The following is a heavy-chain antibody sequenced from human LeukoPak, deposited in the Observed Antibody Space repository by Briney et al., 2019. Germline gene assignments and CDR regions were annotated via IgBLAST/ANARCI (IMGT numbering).Heavy chain of an antibody. J-gene: IGHJ4*02. V-gene: IGHV3-11*06. Sequence: GGSLRLSCAAPGFTFSDYYMSWIRQAPGKGLEWVSYISSSSSYTNYADSVKGRFTISRDNAKNSLYLQMNSLRAEDTAVYYCARVATGPYYFDYWGQGTLVTVSS. D-gene: IGHD2-8*02. CDR2: ISSSSSYT. CDR1: GFTFSDYY. CDR3: ARVATGPYYFDY.